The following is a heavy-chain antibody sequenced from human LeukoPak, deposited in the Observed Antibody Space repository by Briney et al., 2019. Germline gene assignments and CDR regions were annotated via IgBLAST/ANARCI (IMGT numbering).Heavy chain of an antibody. V-gene: IGHV3-15*01. D-gene: IGHD2-21*01. CDR2: IKSNNDGGTT. J-gene: IGHJ4*02. CDR3: XXVXVXXRGF. Sequence: GGSLRLSCAASGFIFNKAWMNWVRQAPGKGPEWFGRIKSNNDGGTTEYASRVEGRFIISRDDSKNAIYLQRNRLIIEETGMXXXXXVXVXXRGFWXQGTLVTVSS. CDR1: GFIFNKAW.